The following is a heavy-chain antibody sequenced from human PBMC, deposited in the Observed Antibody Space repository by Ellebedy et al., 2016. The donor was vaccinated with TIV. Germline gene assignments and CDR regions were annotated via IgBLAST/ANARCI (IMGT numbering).Heavy chain of an antibody. CDR3: AKERHPRHPRWMGPTYFDY. V-gene: IGHV3-48*04. D-gene: IGHD4-23*01. CDR1: GFMFRSYG. CDR2: ISRSGTTI. J-gene: IGHJ4*02. Sequence: PGGSLRLSCVASGFMFRSYGMNWVRQSPGKGLEWVSYISRSGTTIYYADSVKGRFTISRDNGKNALYLQMNSLRAEDTAVYYCAKERHPRHPRWMGPTYFDYWGQGTLVAVSS.